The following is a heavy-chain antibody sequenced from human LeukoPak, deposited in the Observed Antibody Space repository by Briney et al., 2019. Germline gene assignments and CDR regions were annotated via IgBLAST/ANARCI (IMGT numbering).Heavy chain of an antibody. CDR3: ARGGVATSPPWFDP. Sequence: PSETLSLTCTVSGGSISSSSYYWGWIRQPPGKGLEWIGSIYYSGSTYYNPSLKSRVTISVDTSKNQFSLKLSSVTAADTAVYYCARGGVATSPPWFDPWGQGTLVTVSS. CDR2: IYYSGST. D-gene: IGHD1-26*01. CDR1: GGSISSSSYY. J-gene: IGHJ5*02. V-gene: IGHV4-39*01.